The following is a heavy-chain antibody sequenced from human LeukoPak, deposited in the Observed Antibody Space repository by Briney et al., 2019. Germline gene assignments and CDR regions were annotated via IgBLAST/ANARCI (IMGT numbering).Heavy chain of an antibody. CDR3: ARGEGEQAVDP. Sequence: PSQTLSLTCTVSGDSISSGAYYWSWIRQHPGKGLEWIGYIYYSGSTYYNPSLKSRVTISVDTSENHFSLKLSSVTAADTAVYYCARGEGEQAVDPWGQGTLVTVSS. D-gene: IGHD2-21*01. V-gene: IGHV4-31*03. CDR2: IYYSGST. J-gene: IGHJ5*02. CDR1: GDSISSGAYY.